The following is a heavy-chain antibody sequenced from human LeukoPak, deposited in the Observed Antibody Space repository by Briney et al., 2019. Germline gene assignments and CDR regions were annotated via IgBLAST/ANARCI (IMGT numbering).Heavy chain of an antibody. D-gene: IGHD3-3*01. CDR3: ARGYRYYDFWSGYGMDV. CDR1: GFTFSSYG. J-gene: IGHJ6*02. CDR2: IWYDGSNK. V-gene: IGHV3-33*01. Sequence: PGGSLRLSCAASGFTFSSYGMHWVRQAPGKGLEWVAVIWYDGSNKYYADSVKGRFTISRDNSKNTLYLQMNSLRAEDTAVYYCARGYRYYDFWSGYGMDVWGQGATVTVS.